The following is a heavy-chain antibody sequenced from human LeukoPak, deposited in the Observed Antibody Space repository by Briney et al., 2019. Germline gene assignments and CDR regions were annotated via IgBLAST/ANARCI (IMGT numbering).Heavy chain of an antibody. CDR3: ARARSGWAYNWFDP. J-gene: IGHJ5*02. CDR1: GYTFTSYD. D-gene: IGHD6-19*01. V-gene: IGHV1-8*01. Sequence: ASVKVSCKASGYTFTSYDINWLRQATGQGLEWMGWMNPNSGNTGYAQKFQGRVTMTRNTSITTAYMELSSLRSEDTAVYYCARARSGWAYNWFDPWGQGTLVTVSS. CDR2: MNPNSGNT.